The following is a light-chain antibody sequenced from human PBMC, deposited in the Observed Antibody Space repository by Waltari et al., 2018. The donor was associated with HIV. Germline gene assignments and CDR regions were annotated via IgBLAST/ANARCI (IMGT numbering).Light chain of an antibody. CDR2: GNS. CDR1: SPNIGAGYD. CDR3: QSYDSSLSGSGV. V-gene: IGLV1-40*01. J-gene: IGLJ3*02. Sequence: QSVLTQPPSVSGAPGQRVTISCTVSSPNIGAGYDVHWYQQLPGTAPKLLIYGNSNRPSGVPDRFSGSKSGTSASLAITGLQAEDEADYYCQSYDSSLSGSGVFGGGTKLTVL.